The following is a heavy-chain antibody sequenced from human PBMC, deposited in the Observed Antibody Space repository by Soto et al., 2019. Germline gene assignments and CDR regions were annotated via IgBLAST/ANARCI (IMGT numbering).Heavy chain of an antibody. CDR2: ISYDGSNK. Sequence: QVQLVESGGGVVQPGRSLRLSCAASGFTFSSYAMHWVRQAPGKGLEWVAVISYDGSNKYYADSVKGRFNISRDNSKNTLYLQMNSLRAEDTAVYYCARVRPPRPPYYYGMDVWGQGTTVTVSS. CDR3: ARVRPPRPPYYYGMDV. V-gene: IGHV3-30-3*01. D-gene: IGHD6-6*01. J-gene: IGHJ6*02. CDR1: GFTFSSYA.